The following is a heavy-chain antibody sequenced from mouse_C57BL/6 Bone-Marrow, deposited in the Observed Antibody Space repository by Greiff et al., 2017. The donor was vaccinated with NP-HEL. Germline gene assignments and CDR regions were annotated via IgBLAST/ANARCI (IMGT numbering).Heavy chain of an antibody. J-gene: IGHJ3*01. CDR1: GYSITSGFY. D-gene: IGHD1-1*01. CDR3: AREGGYYGSPFAY. V-gene: IGHV3-6*01. Sequence: EVQLQESGPGLVKPSQSLSLTCSVTGYSITSGFYWNWIRQFPGNKLEWMGYISYDGNNNYNPSLKNRISITRDTSKNQFFLKLNSLTTEDTATYYCAREGGYYGSPFAYWGQGTLVTVSA. CDR2: ISYDGNN.